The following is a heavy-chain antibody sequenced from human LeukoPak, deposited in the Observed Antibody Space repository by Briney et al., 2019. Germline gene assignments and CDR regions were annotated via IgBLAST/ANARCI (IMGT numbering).Heavy chain of an antibody. CDR3: ARRVSTMTQFDS. CDR2: ISYSGDI. Sequence: SETLSLTCTVSGGSISTYYWSWIRQPPGKGLEWIGYISYSGDITYNPSLRSRVAISVDTPKNQFSLRLSSVTAADTAVYYCARRVSTMTQFDSWGQGTLVTVSS. D-gene: IGHD2-2*01. J-gene: IGHJ4*02. V-gene: IGHV4-59*01. CDR1: GGSISTYY.